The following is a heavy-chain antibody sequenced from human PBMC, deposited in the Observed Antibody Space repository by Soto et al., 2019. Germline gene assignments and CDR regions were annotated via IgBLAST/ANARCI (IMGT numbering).Heavy chain of an antibody. CDR2: IYYSGST. D-gene: IGHD3-10*01. CDR3: AKKDSSGLNWFDP. CDR1: GGSITSGGYY. J-gene: IGHJ5*02. V-gene: IGHV4-31*03. Sequence: SETLSLTCSVSGGSITSGGYYWSWIRQHPGKGLEWIGCIYYSGSTYYNPSLKSRLSISVDTSKNHFSLKLSSVTAADTAVYYSAKKDSSGLNWFDPWGQGTLVTVSS.